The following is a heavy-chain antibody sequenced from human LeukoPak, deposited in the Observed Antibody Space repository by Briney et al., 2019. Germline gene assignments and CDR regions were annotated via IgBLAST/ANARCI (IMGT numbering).Heavy chain of an antibody. D-gene: IGHD3-10*01. V-gene: IGHV4-34*01. Sequence: PSETLSLTCAVYGGSFSGYYWSWIRQPPGKGLEWIGEINHSGSTNYNPSLKSRVTISVDTSKNQFSLKLSSVTAADTAVYYCARGRSITMVRGARYFDYWGQGTLVTDSS. J-gene: IGHJ4*02. CDR3: ARGRSITMVRGARYFDY. CDR1: GGSFSGYY. CDR2: INHSGST.